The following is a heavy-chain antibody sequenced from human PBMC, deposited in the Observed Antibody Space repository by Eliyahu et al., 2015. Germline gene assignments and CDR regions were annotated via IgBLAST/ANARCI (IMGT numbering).Heavy chain of an antibody. CDR1: GVSISSYY. V-gene: IGHV4-59*01. CDR3: ASRSDWFDP. CDR2: IYNSGST. D-gene: IGHD3-16*02. Sequence: QVQLQESGPGLVKPSETLSLTCTXXGVSISSYYWXWFRQPPGKGLEWIGYIYNSGSTNYNPSLKSRVTISVDTSKNQFSLKLTSATAADTAVYYCASRSDWFDPWGQGTLVTVSS. J-gene: IGHJ5*02.